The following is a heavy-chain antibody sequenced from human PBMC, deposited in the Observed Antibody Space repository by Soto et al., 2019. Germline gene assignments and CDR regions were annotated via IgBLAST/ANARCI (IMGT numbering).Heavy chain of an antibody. CDR3: ARSRISLTGYYGMDV. CDR1: GFTFSDYY. CDR2: ISSSGSSR. J-gene: IGHJ6*02. Sequence: QVQLVESGGGLVKPGGPLRLSCAASGFTFSDYYMSWIDQAPGKGLEWVSYISSSGSSRYYADSLKGRFTISRDNAKNSLDLQMNSLRAEDTAVYYCARSRISLTGYYGMDVWCQGTTVTVSS. V-gene: IGHV3-11*01. D-gene: IGHD5-12*01.